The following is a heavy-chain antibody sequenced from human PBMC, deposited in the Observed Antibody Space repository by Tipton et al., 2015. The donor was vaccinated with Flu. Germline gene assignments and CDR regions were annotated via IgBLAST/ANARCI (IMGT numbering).Heavy chain of an antibody. V-gene: IGHV3-21*01. CDR2: ISSSSSYI. CDR3: ASSGYDRTKEARIQLWFPDY. D-gene: IGHD5-18*01. J-gene: IGHJ4*02. Sequence: SLRLSCAASGFTFSSYSMNWVRQAPGKGLEWVSSISSSSSYIYYADSVKGRFTSSRDNAKNSLYLQMNSLRAEDPAVYYCASSGYDRTKEARIQLWFPDYWGQGTLVTVSS. CDR1: GFTFSSYS.